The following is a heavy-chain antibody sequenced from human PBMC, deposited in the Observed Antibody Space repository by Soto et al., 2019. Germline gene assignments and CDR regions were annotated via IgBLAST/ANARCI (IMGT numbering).Heavy chain of an antibody. V-gene: IGHV6-1*01. Sequence: TCAISGDSVSSNSAAWNWIRQSPSRGLEWLGRTYYRSKWYNDYAVSVKSRITINPDTSKNQFSLQLNSVTPEDTAVYFCARTLSSSAENWFDPWGQGTLVTVS. D-gene: IGHD6-6*01. CDR2: TYYRSKWYN. CDR1: GDSVSSNSAA. CDR3: ARTLSSSAENWFDP. J-gene: IGHJ5*02.